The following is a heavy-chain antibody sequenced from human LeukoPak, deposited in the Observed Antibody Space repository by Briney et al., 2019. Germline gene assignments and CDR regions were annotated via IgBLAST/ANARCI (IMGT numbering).Heavy chain of an antibody. J-gene: IGHJ4*02. D-gene: IGHD3-10*01. CDR2: IHYSGST. CDR1: GYCISRGFY. CDR3: ARRGFGMALY. V-gene: IGHV4-38-2*02. Sequence: SETLSLSCTVSGYCISRGFYWGWIRQPPGKGLEWIGNIHYSGSTNYNPSLKSRVTLSVDRSKNQFSLNLSSVTAADTAVYYCARRGFGMALYWGQGTLVTVSS.